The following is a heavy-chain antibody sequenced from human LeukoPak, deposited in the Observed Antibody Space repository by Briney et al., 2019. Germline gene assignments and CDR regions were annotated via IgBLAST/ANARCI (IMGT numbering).Heavy chain of an antibody. CDR2: IHYRGST. CDR3: ARSVLGYSYGLHIDY. J-gene: IGHJ4*02. V-gene: IGHV4-59*01. CDR1: GGSISSYY. Sequence: SETLSLTCTVSGGSISSYYWSWIRQSPGEGLEWIGYIHYRGSTNYNPSLKSRVTISVDTSKNQFSLKLSSLTAADTAVYYCARSVLGYSYGLHIDYWGQGTLVAVSS. D-gene: IGHD5-18*01.